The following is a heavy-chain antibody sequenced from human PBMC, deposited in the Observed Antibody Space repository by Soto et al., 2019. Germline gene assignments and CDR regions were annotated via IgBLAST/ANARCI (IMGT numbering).Heavy chain of an antibody. J-gene: IGHJ6*02. CDR3: VRERGLSSYYGMDV. CDR2: ISSSSSHI. CDR1: GFTLTTYS. Sequence: NPGGSLRLSCAASGFTLTTYSMNWVRQASGKGLEWVASISSSSSHIYYADSVKGRFTISRDNARNSLYLQMNSLRAEDTAVYYCVRERGLSSYYGMDVWGQGTTVTVSS. D-gene: IGHD3-10*01. V-gene: IGHV3-21*01.